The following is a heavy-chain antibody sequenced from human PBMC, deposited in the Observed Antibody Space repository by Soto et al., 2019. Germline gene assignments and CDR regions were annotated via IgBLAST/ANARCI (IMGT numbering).Heavy chain of an antibody. D-gene: IGHD6-13*01. CDR3: ARDQGSHPGD. V-gene: IGHV4-4*02. J-gene: IGHJ4*02. CDR1: GLSLRSDNC. Sequence: QVQLQESGPGLVRPSGTVSLTCAVSGLSLRSDNCWGWVRQPPGKGLEWIGEIHHSGSTNYNPSLKSRVTMSVVPSKDLFSLTLNSVTAADTAFYYCARDQGSHPGDWGQGTLVSVSS. CDR2: IHHSGST.